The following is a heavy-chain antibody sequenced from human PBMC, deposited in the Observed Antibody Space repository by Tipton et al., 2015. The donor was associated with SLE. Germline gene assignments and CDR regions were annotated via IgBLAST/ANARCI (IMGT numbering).Heavy chain of an antibody. V-gene: IGHV4-59*11. D-gene: IGHD2-21*01. CDR2: IYYSGST. J-gene: IGHJ3*02. Sequence: TLSLTCTVSGGSISSHYWSWIRQPPGKGLEWIGYIYYSGSTNYNPSLKRRVTISVDTSKNQFSLKLSSVTAADTAVYYCARDRRERYCGGDCYLGAFDIWGQGTMVTGSS. CDR3: ARDRRERYCGGDCYLGAFDI. CDR1: GGSISSHY.